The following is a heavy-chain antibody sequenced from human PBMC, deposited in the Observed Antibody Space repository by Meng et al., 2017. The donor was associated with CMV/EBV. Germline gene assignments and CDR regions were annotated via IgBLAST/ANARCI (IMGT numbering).Heavy chain of an antibody. Sequence: GESLKISCAASGFTVSSNYMSWVRQAPGKGLEWVSVIYSGGSTYYADSVKGRFTISRDNSKNTLYPQMNSLRAEDTAVYYCAREGVAGIDYWGQGTLVTVSS. D-gene: IGHD6-19*01. V-gene: IGHV3-53*01. J-gene: IGHJ4*02. CDR2: IYSGGST. CDR3: AREGVAGIDY. CDR1: GFTVSSNY.